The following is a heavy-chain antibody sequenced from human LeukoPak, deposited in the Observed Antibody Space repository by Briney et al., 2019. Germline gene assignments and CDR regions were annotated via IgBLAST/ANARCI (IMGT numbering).Heavy chain of an antibody. CDR1: GGTFSSYA. CDR3: ARADKLALDY. J-gene: IGHJ4*02. D-gene: IGHD6-6*01. CDR2: IIPIFGTA. Sequence: SVKVSCTASGGTFSSYAISWVRQAPGQGLEWMGGIIPIFGTANYAQKFQGRVTITTDESTSTADKELSRLRSEDTAVYYCARADKLALDYWGQGTLVPVSP. V-gene: IGHV1-69*05.